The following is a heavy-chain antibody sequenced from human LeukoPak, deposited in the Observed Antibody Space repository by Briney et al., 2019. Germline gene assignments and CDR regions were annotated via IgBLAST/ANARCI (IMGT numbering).Heavy chain of an antibody. CDR2: IYTSGTTT. Sequence: SETLSLTCTVSDDPINSGVYYWNWIRQPAGKGLEWIGHIYTSGTTTNTNPSLKSRVAISLDTSKNHFSLKLSSVTAADTAVYYCARAKKRSGRSRNFYLDVWGKGTTVTVSS. CDR3: ARAKKRSGRSRNFYLDV. V-gene: IGHV4-61*09. CDR1: DDPINSGVYY. J-gene: IGHJ6*03. D-gene: IGHD1-26*01.